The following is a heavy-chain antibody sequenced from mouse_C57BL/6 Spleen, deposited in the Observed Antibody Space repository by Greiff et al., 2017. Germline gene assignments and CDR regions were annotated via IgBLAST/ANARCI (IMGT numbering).Heavy chain of an antibody. Sequence: QVQLQQPGAKLVKPGASVKLSCKASGYTFTSYWMQWVKQRPGQGLEWIGEIDPSDSYTNYNQKFKGKATLTVDTSSSTAYMQLSSLTSEDSAVYYCARKGNSHWYFDVWGTGTTVTVSS. D-gene: IGHD5-2*01. CDR3: ARKGNSHWYFDV. V-gene: IGHV1-50*01. J-gene: IGHJ1*03. CDR1: GYTFTSYW. CDR2: IDPSDSYT.